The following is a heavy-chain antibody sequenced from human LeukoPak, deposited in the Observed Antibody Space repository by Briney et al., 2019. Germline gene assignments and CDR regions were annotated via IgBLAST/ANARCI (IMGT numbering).Heavy chain of an antibody. Sequence: GASVKVSCKASGYTFISYYIHWVRQAPGQGLEWMGIINPRGGSTSYAQKFQGRVTITRYTSTRPGYMEMCKLRSEDTAVYSCTRDRGGSLGVKWYSDLTGRGDLVTASS. CDR1: GYTFISYY. D-gene: IGHD1-26*01. CDR2: INPRGGST. J-gene: IGHJ2*01. CDR3: TRDRGGSLGVKWYSDL. V-gene: IGHV1-46*01.